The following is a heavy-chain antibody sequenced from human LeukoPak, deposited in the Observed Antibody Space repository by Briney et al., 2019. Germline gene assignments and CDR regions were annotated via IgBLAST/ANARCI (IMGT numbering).Heavy chain of an antibody. Sequence: PSETLSLTCTVSGGSISTSSYYWGWIRHPPGKGLEWIGSIYYSGSTYYNPSIKSRVTISVDPSKNQFSLKLSSVTAADTAVYYCRRGPLLWFGELRFDPWGQGTLVTVSS. D-gene: IGHD3-10*01. J-gene: IGHJ5*02. V-gene: IGHV4-39*01. CDR1: GGSISTSSYY. CDR3: RRGPLLWFGELRFDP. CDR2: IYYSGST.